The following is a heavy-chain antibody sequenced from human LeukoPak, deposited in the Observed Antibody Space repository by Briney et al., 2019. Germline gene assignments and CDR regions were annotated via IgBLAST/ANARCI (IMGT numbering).Heavy chain of an antibody. CDR2: IYTSGGT. CDR3: ARGSSSIHLDS. V-gene: IGHV4-61*02. D-gene: IGHD6-6*01. CDR1: GGSISSGSYY. J-gene: IGHJ4*02. Sequence: PSQTLSLTCTVSGGSISSGSYYWSWIRQPAGKGLEWIGRIYTSGGTNYNPSLKSRVTMTVDTSKNQFSLKLSSVTAADTAVYYCARGSSSIHLDSWGQGTLVTVSS.